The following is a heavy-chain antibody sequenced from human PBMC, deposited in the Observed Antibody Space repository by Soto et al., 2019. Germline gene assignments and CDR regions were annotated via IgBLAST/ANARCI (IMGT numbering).Heavy chain of an antibody. CDR3: ARDPHEFWTSYWFDP. V-gene: IGHV3-30*03. D-gene: IGHD3-3*01. CDR1: GFIFANYG. J-gene: IGHJ5*02. CDR2: ITYEGTNK. Sequence: PGGSLRLSCAASGFIFANYGMHWVRQAPGKGLEWVALITYEGTNKYYADAVKGRFTISRDNAKNMVSLQMDSLRSDDTAIYYCARDPHEFWTSYWFDPWGQGTPVTVSS.